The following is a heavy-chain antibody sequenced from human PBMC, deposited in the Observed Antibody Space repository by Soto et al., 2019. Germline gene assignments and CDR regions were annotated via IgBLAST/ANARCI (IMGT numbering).Heavy chain of an antibody. D-gene: IGHD3-10*01. J-gene: IGHJ6*02. CDR3: ARELMVRGVNYYYYGMDV. Sequence: KPSETLSLTCTVSGGSISSYYWSWIRQPPGKGLEWIGYIYYSGSTNYNPSLKSRVTISVDTSKNQFSLKLSSVTAADTAVYYCARELMVRGVNYYYYGMDVWGQGTTVTVSS. CDR1: GGSISSYY. V-gene: IGHV4-59*01. CDR2: IYYSGST.